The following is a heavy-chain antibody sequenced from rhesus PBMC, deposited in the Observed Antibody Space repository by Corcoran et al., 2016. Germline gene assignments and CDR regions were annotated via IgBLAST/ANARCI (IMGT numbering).Heavy chain of an antibody. CDR3: GRDYGSKGGFDY. D-gene: IGHD4-29*01. V-gene: IGHV4-165*01. J-gene: IGHJ4*01. CDR2: ISGTTGST. CDR1: GGSFSGYY. Sequence: QVQLQESGPGLVKPSETLSLACAVSGGSFSGYYWGWIRQPPGKGMEWFGFISGTTGSTDDNPALKRRVTISTDTSKNQVSLKRRSGTAADTAVYYGGRDYGSKGGFDYWGQGVLVTVSS.